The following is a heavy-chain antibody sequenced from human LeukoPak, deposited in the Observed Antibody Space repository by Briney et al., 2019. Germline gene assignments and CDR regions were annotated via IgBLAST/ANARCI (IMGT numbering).Heavy chain of an antibody. D-gene: IGHD5-18*01. CDR1: GDSITDYY. V-gene: IGHV4-59*08. CDR2: VYNSGST. J-gene: IGHJ3*02. Sequence: SEALSLTCSVSGDSITDYYWNWSRQPPGRGLGCVGAVYNSGSTNCNPSLKSRVTVAVASSKILLSMRLTCATAADTAVYYCARRRKIQLWPSGGGDAFDIWGQGTMVTVPS. CDR3: ARRRKIQLWPSGGGDAFDI.